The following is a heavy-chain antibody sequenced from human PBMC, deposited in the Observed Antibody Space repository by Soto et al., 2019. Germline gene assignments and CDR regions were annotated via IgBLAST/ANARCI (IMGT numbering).Heavy chain of an antibody. V-gene: IGHV3-30*03. CDR1: GVSFSNYG. J-gene: IGHJ4*02. CDR2: TSFNGNNK. Sequence: QVQLVESGGGVVQPGRSLRLSCAASGVSFSNYGMHWVRQAPGKGLEWVAVTSFNGNNKWYTDSVKGRFTISRDNSKNTLYLQMDSLRDEDTAVYYCARDSNRENYLEHWGPGTLVTVSS. CDR3: ARDSNRENYLEH.